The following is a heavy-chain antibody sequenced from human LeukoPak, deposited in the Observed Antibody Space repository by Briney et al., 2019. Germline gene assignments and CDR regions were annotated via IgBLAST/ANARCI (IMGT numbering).Heavy chain of an antibody. D-gene: IGHD2-8*01. CDR2: IYPGDSDT. CDR3: ARRAYCTNGVCYLDY. J-gene: IGHJ4*02. Sequence: GESLKISCKGSGYSFTSCWIGWVRQMPGKGLEWMGIIYPGDSDTRYSPSFQGQVTISADKSISTAYLQWSSLKASDTAMYYCARRAYCTNGVCYLDYWGQGTLVTVSS. CDR1: GYSFTSCW. V-gene: IGHV5-51*01.